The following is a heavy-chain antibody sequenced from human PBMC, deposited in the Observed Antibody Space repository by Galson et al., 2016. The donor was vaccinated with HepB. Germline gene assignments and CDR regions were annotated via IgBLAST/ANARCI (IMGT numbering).Heavy chain of an antibody. CDR3: AKLQGGEDAFHI. V-gene: IGHV5-51*01. CDR1: GYTFTRYW. Sequence: QSGAEVKKPGESLKTSCKGSGYTFTRYWIGWVRQMPGKGLEWMGIIYPGDSETKYSPSFQGQFTISAEKSITTAYLQWSSLKASDTAMYYCAKLQGGEDAFHIWGQGTMVTVSS. D-gene: IGHD3-16*01. J-gene: IGHJ3*02. CDR2: IYPGDSET.